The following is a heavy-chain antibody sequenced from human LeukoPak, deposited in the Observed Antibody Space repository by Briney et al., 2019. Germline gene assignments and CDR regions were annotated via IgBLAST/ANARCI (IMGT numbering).Heavy chain of an antibody. CDR1: GFTFSSYA. Sequence: PGGSLRLSCAASGFTFSSYAMSWVRQAPGKGLEWVSAISGSGGSTYYANSVKGRFTISRDNSKNTLYLQMNSLRAEDTAVYYCAKRYSSSPGHYDSSVRGGAFDIWGQGTLVTVSS. J-gene: IGHJ4*02. CDR2: ISGSGGST. CDR3: AKRYSSSPGHYDSSVRGGAFDI. V-gene: IGHV3-23*01. D-gene: IGHD3-22*01.